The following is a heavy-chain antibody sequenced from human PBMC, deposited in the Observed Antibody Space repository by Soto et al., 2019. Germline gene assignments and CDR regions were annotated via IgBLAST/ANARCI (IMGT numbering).Heavy chain of an antibody. J-gene: IGHJ4*02. Sequence: VKVSCKASGFTFTSSAVQWVRQARGQRLEWIGWIVVGSGNTNYAQKFQERVTITRDMSTSTAYMELSSLRSEDTAVYYCAADKGSYDFWSGYYIFDYWGQGTLVTVSS. CDR1: GFTFTSSA. CDR2: IVVGSGNT. D-gene: IGHD3-3*01. CDR3: AADKGSYDFWSGYYIFDY. V-gene: IGHV1-58*01.